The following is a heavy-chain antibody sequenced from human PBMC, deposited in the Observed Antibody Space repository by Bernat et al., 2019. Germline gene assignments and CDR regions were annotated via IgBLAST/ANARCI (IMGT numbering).Heavy chain of an antibody. CDR3: ARASTVWTSGGDV. D-gene: IGHD4-17*01. J-gene: IGHJ6*02. CDR1: GLTVSTNY. V-gene: IGHV3-66*01. Sequence: VQLVESGGGLVQPGGSLRLSCAASGLTVSTNYMSWFRQAPGKGLEWVSLIHSGGSTYYADSVKGRFTISRVHSKNTLYLQLNSLRAEDTAVYYCARASTVWTSGGDVWGQGTTVTVSS. CDR2: IHSGGST.